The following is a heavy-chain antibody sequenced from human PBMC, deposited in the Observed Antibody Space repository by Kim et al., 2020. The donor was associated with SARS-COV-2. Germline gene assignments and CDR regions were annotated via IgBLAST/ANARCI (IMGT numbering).Heavy chain of an antibody. V-gene: IGHV3-74*01. Sequence: GSTTSYAAPVKGRFTLSRDNPKNTLYLQMNSLRAEDTAVYYCASMAFDIWGQGTMVTVSS. J-gene: IGHJ3*02. CDR2: GSTT. CDR3: ASMAFDI.